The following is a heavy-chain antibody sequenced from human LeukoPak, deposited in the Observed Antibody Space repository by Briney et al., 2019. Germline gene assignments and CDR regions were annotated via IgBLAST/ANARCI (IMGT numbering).Heavy chain of an antibody. CDR3: ARDGLWFGELLPYYYYGMDV. CDR1: GFTVSSNY. CDR2: IYSGGST. D-gene: IGHD3-10*01. J-gene: IGHJ6*02. Sequence: PGGSLRLSCAASGFTVSSNYMSWVRQAPGKGLEWVSVIYSGGSTYYADSVKGRFTISRDNSKNTLYLQMNSLRAEDTAVYYCARDGLWFGELLPYYYYGMDVWGQGTTVTVSS. V-gene: IGHV3-66*01.